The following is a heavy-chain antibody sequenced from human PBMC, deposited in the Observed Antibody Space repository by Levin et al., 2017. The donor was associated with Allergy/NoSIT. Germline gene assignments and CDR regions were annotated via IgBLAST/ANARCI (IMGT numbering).Heavy chain of an antibody. CDR1: GGTFSSYA. V-gene: IGHV1-69*06. CDR3: ARDRVEYSGYDDGALNDY. Sequence: SVKVSCKASGGTFSSYAISWVRQAPGQGLEWMGGIIPIFGTANYAQKFQGRVTITADKSTSTAYMELSSLRSEDTAVYYCARDRVEYSGYDDGALNDYWGQGTLVTVSS. D-gene: IGHD5-12*01. CDR2: IIPIFGTA. J-gene: IGHJ4*02.